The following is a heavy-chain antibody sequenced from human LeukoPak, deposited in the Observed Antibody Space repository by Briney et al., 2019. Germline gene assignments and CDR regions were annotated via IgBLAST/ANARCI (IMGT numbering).Heavy chain of an antibody. D-gene: IGHD6-19*01. CDR1: GFTFSTYS. Sequence: PGGSLRLSCAASGFTFSTYSMNWVRQAPGKGLEWISYISSRTTTTYYADSVKGRFTISRDNAKNSLYLQMNSLRAEDTAVYYCARASSGWLFWFDPWGQGTLVTVSS. J-gene: IGHJ5*02. CDR3: ARASSGWLFWFDP. CDR2: ISSRTTTT. V-gene: IGHV3-48*01.